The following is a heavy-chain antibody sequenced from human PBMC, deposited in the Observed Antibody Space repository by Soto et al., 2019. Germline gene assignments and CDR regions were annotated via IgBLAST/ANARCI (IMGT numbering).Heavy chain of an antibody. CDR2: IYYSGST. Sequence: QVQLQESGPGLVKPSETLSLTCTVSGGSISSYYWSWIRQPPGKGLEWIGYIYYSGSTNYNPSLKGRVTISVDTSKNQFSLKLSSVTAADTAVYYCARGETYYYDSSGYYYNWFDPWGQGTLVTVSS. CDR3: ARGETYYYDSSGYYYNWFDP. CDR1: GGSISSYY. J-gene: IGHJ5*02. V-gene: IGHV4-59*01. D-gene: IGHD3-22*01.